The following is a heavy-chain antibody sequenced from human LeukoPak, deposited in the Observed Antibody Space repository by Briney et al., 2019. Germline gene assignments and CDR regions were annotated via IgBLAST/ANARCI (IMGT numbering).Heavy chain of an antibody. J-gene: IGHJ4*02. CDR1: GYTFTNYG. V-gene: IGHV1-18*01. D-gene: IGHD3-22*01. CDR3: ARDLPGITMIVVDTGVDY. Sequence: ASVKVSCKASGYTFTNYGITWVRQAPGQGLEWMGWISAYNGNTNYAQKLQGRVTMTTDTSTSTAYMELRSLRSDDTAVYYCARDLPGITMIVVDTGVDYWGQGTLVTVSS. CDR2: ISAYNGNT.